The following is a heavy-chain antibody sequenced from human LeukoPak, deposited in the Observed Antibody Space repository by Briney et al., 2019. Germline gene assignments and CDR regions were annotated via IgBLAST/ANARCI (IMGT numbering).Heavy chain of an antibody. V-gene: IGHV3-30*02. CDR3: AKGFGVVIITDTPLDY. D-gene: IGHD3-3*01. Sequence: GGSLRLSCAASGFTFSSYGMHWVRQAPGKGLEWVAFIRYDGSNKYYADSVEGRFTISRDNSKNTLYLQMNSLRAEDTAVYYCAKGFGVVIITDTPLDYRGQGTLVTVSS. J-gene: IGHJ4*02. CDR1: GFTFSSYG. CDR2: IRYDGSNK.